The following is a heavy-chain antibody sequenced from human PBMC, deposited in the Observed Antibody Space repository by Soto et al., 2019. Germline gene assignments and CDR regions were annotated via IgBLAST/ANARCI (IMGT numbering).Heavy chain of an antibody. CDR1: GYPFTSYG. J-gene: IGHJ6*02. CDR3: ARDLTIVPATHPRLENYGMDV. V-gene: IGHV1-18*01. Sequence: QVQLVQSAGEVKKPGASVKVSCKASGYPFTSYGISWVRRAPGQGLEWMGWISPYNGHTQFVQRFQGRVTMTTDTSTKTAYMELRNLRSDDTAHYYCARDLTIVPATHPRLENYGMDVWGQGTTVIVSS. CDR2: ISPYNGHT. D-gene: IGHD2-2*01.